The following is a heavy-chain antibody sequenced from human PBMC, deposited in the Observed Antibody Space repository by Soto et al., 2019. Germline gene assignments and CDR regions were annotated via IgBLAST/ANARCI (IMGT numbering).Heavy chain of an antibody. D-gene: IGHD3-10*01. CDR2: ISGSGGST. J-gene: IGHJ4*02. CDR3: AKASGWFGEFDY. V-gene: IGHV3-23*01. Sequence: EVQLLESGGGLVQPGGSLRLSCAASGFTFSSYAMSWVRQAPGKGLEWVSAISGSGGSTYYADSVKGRFTISRDNSKKPLDLQMNSLRAEDTAVYYCAKASGWFGEFDYWGQGTLVTVSS. CDR1: GFTFSSYA.